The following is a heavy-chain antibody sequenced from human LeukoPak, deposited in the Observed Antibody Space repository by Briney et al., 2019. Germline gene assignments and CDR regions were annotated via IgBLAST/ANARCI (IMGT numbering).Heavy chain of an antibody. Sequence: GGSLRLSCAASGFTFSISWVTWVRQAPGKGLEWVANIDKHGNGKYYVDSVKGRFTISRDNSKNTLYLQMNSLRAEDTAVYYCAKDICSSTNCYSVLDYWGQGTLVTVPS. V-gene: IGHV3-7*01. J-gene: IGHJ4*02. CDR1: GFTFSISW. CDR2: IDKHGNGK. CDR3: AKDICSSTNCYSVLDY. D-gene: IGHD2-2*02.